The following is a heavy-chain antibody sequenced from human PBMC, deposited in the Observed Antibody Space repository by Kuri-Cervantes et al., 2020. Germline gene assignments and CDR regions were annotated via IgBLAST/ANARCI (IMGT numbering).Heavy chain of an antibody. Sequence: LSLTCAASRFTFSSYAMSWVRQAPGKGLEWVSSISGSGGTTYYADSVKGRFTISRDNSKNTLYLQMNSLRAEDTAVYYCAKGRGSGGGQGTLVTVSS. V-gene: IGHV3-23*01. CDR2: ISGSGGTT. CDR3: AKGRGSG. J-gene: IGHJ4*02. CDR1: RFTFSSYA. D-gene: IGHD3-10*01.